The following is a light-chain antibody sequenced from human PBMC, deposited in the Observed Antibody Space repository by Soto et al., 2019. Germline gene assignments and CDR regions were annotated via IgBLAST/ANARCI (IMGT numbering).Light chain of an antibody. J-gene: IGKJ1*01. Sequence: ETVLTQSPGTLSLSPGEGATLSCRASQTVSNSYVAWYQHKPGQAPRVLIHAASRRTTGIPDRFSGSASGTEFTLTISRLEPEDLAVYYCQQYGNSPWTFDQGTKVEI. CDR2: AAS. CDR3: QQYGNSPWT. CDR1: QTVSNSY. V-gene: IGKV3-20*01.